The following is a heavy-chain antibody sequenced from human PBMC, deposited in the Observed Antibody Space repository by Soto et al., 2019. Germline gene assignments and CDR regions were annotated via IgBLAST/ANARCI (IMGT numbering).Heavy chain of an antibody. J-gene: IGHJ5*02. D-gene: IGHD6-13*01. V-gene: IGHV3-21*01. CDR1: GFTFSSYS. Sequence: GGSLRLSCAASGFTFSSYSMNWVRQAPGKGLEWVSSISSSSSYIYYADSVKGRFTISRDNAKNSLYLQMNSLRAEGTAVYYCAREAAAGTFRFDPWGQGTLVTVSS. CDR3: AREAAAGTFRFDP. CDR2: ISSSSSYI.